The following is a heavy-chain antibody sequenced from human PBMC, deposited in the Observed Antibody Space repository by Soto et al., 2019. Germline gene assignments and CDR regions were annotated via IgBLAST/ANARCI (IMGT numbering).Heavy chain of an antibody. CDR2: IRQDGTET. J-gene: IGHJ4*02. D-gene: IGHD1-26*01. V-gene: IGHV3-7*03. CDR1: GFTFSTYW. CDR3: VGGAGWELDY. Sequence: EAQLVESGGGLVQPGGSLRLSCAASGFTFSTYWMNWVRQAPGMGLEWLAIIRQDGTETHYVDSVKGRFTISRDNTKNSLFLQMNNPGADDTAVYYCVGGAGWELDYWGQGTLVTVSS.